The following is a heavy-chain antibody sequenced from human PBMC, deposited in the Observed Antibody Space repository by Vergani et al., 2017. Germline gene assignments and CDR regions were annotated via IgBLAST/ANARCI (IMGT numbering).Heavy chain of an antibody. J-gene: IGHJ6*02. CDR2: IYSVGST. CDR1: GFTVSSNY. D-gene: IGHD3-10*01. Sequence: EVQLVEPGGGLIQPGGSLRLSCAASGFTVSSNYMSWVRQAPGKGLEWVSVIYSVGSTYYADSVKGRFTISRDNSKNTLYLQMNSLRAEDTAVYYCARDGRFGELSRLDVWGQGTTVTVSS. V-gene: IGHV3-53*01. CDR3: ARDGRFGELSRLDV.